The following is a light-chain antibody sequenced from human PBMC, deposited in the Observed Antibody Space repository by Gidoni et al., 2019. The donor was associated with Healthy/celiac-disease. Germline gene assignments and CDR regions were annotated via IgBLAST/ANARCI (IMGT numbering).Light chain of an antibody. CDR1: QSISSY. J-gene: IGKJ4*01. V-gene: IGKV1-39*01. CDR3: QQSYSTPPLT. CDR2: AAS. Sequence: IQLTQSPSSLSASVGDRVTIPCRASQSISSYLNWYQQKPGKAPKRLIYAASSLQSGVPSRFSGSGSGTDFTLTISSLQPEDFATYYCQQSYSTPPLTFGGGTKVEIK.